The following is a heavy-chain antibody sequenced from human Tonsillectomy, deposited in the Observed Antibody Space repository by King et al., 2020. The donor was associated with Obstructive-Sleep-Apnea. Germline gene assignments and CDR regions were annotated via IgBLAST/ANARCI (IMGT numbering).Heavy chain of an antibody. J-gene: IGHJ4*02. D-gene: IGHD1-26*01. CDR3: ARGFRGATTHDY. CDR2: INWYGGST. V-gene: IGHV3-20*01. Sequence: VQLVESGGGVVRPGGSLRLSCAASGFTFDDYGMSWVRQAPGKGLEWVAGINWYGGSTGYADSVKGRFTISRDNAKNSLYLQMNSLRAEDTALYHCARGFRGATTHDYWGQGTLVTVSS. CDR1: GFTFDDYG.